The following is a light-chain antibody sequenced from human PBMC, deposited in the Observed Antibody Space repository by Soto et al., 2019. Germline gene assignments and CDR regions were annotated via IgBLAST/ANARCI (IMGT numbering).Light chain of an antibody. Sequence: EIVLTQSPGTLSLSPGERATVSCRASQSVSSSYLAWYQQKPGQAPRLLIYGASSRATGIPDRFSGSGSGTDVTLTISRLESEDFAVYYCQQYGSSPLTFGGGTKVEIK. CDR3: QQYGSSPLT. CDR2: GAS. J-gene: IGKJ4*01. V-gene: IGKV3-20*01. CDR1: QSVSSSY.